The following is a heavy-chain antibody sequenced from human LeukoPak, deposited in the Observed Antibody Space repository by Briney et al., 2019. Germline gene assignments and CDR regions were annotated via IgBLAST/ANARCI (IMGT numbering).Heavy chain of an antibody. Sequence: GGTLRLSCAASGFTFSSYTMNWVRQAPGKGLEWISSMSGSSDIYYADSVRGRFTISRDNAKNSLFLQMNSLRADDTAVYYCVRSPNNTNFPNWFDPWGQGTLVTVSS. J-gene: IGHJ5*02. D-gene: IGHD2/OR15-2a*01. CDR2: MSGSSDI. V-gene: IGHV3-21*01. CDR3: VRSPNNTNFPNWFDP. CDR1: GFTFSSYT.